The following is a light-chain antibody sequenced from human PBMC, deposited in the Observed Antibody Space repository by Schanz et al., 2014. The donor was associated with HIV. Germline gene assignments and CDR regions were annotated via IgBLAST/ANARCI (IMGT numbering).Light chain of an antibody. CDR2: WAS. Sequence: DIVMTQSPDSLAVSLGERATINCRSSQSILYSSNNKNYLAWYQQKPGQPPNLLIYWASTRESGVPDRFSGGGSGTDFTLTISSLQAEDVAVYYCQQYYSTPPTFGGGTQVEIK. CDR1: QSILYSSNNKNY. CDR3: QQYYSTPPT. V-gene: IGKV4-1*01. J-gene: IGKJ4*01.